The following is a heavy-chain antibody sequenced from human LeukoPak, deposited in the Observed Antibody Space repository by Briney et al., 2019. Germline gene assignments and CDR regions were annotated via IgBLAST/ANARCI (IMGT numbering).Heavy chain of an antibody. D-gene: IGHD4-17*01. J-gene: IGHJ4*02. CDR3: ARADYGDYAFDY. CDR2: ISYDGSNK. Sequence: GGSLRLSCAASGFTFSSYAMHWVRQAPGKGLEWVAVISYDGSNKYYADSVKGRFTISRDNSKNTLYLQMNSLRAEDTAVYYCARADYGDYAFDYWGQRTLVTVSS. V-gene: IGHV3-30*04. CDR1: GFTFSSYA.